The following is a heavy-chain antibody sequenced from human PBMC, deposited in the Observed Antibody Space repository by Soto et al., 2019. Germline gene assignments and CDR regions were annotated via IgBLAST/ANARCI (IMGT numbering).Heavy chain of an antibody. CDR2: IYNSGST. V-gene: IGHV4-59*01. CDR3: ARNGDCTRPGCIVGWFDP. J-gene: IGHJ5*02. D-gene: IGHD2-8*01. Sequence: SETLSLTCTVSGGSISSYYWSWIRQPPGKGLEWIGFIYNSGSTNYNPSLKSRVTISMDTSRNQFSLILSSVTAADTAVYYCARNGDCTRPGCIVGWFDPWGPGTLVTVSS. CDR1: GGSISSYY.